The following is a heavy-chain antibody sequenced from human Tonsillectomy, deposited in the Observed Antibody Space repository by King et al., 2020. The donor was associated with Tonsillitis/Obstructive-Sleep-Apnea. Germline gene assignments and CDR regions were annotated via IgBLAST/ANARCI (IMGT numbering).Heavy chain of an antibody. CDR1: GFTFSTYA. V-gene: IGHV3-23*04. CDR3: AGGPAGADYYYMDV. D-gene: IGHD6-19*01. CDR2: ISDRGDNT. J-gene: IGHJ6*03. Sequence: VQLVESGGGLVQPGGSLRLSCAASGFTFSTYATSWVRQAPGKGLEWVSSISDRGDNTFNAGSVKGRFTMSRDNSKNTLYLQMKSLRAEDTALYYCAGGPAGADYYYMDVWGKGTTVTVSS.